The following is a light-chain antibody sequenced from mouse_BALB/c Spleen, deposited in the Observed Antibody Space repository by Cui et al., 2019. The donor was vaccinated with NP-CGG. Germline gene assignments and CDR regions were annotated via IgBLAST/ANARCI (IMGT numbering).Light chain of an antibody. CDR3: ALWYSNHWV. CDR1: TGAVTTSNY. Sequence: QAVVTHESVLTTSPGETGTLTCRSNTGAVTTSNYANWVQEKPDHLFTGLIGGTNNRAPGVPARFSGSLIGDKAALTITGTQTEDEAIYFCALWYSNHWVFGGGTKLTVL. CDR2: GTN. J-gene: IGLJ1*01. V-gene: IGLV1*01.